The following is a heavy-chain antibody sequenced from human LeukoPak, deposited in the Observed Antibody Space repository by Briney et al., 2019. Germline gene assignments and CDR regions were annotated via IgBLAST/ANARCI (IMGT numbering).Heavy chain of an antibody. CDR3: AKMQGYFDY. V-gene: IGHV3-23*01. J-gene: IGHJ4*02. Sequence: GGSLRLSCAASQFIFSSSGMAWVRQSPEKGLEWVSAITGSGATTYYADSVKGRFTISRDNSKSTVSLQMNSLRAEDTAIYYCAKMQGYFDYWGQGALVTASS. CDR2: ITGSGATT. CDR1: QFIFSSSG.